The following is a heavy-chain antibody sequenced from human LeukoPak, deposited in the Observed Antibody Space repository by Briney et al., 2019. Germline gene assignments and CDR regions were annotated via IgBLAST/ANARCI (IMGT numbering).Heavy chain of an antibody. V-gene: IGHV3-48*04. CDR2: ISSSSSTI. J-gene: IGHJ4*02. CDR1: GFTFSSYS. Sequence: GGSLRLSCAASGFTFSSYSMNWVRQAPGKGLEWVSYISSSSSTIYYADSVKGRFTISRDNAKNSLYLQMNSLRAEDTAVYYCARDARVTDFDYWGQGTLVTVSS. CDR3: ARDARVTDFDY.